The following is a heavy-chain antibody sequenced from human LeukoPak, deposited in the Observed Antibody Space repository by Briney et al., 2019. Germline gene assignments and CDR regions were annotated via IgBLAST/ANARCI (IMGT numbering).Heavy chain of an antibody. D-gene: IGHD3-10*01. V-gene: IGHV3-48*01. CDR3: ARSGSAYQYFDY. Sequence: GGSLRLSCAASGFTFSSYRMTWVRQSPGKGLEWVSYICSSSSTIYYADSVKGRFTISRDNAKNSLYLQMNSLRAEDTAVYDCARSGSAYQYFDYWGQGTLVTVSS. CDR1: GFTFSSYR. CDR2: ICSSSSTI. J-gene: IGHJ4*02.